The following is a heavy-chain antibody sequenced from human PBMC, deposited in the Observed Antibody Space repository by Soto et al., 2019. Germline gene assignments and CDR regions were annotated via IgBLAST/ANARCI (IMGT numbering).Heavy chain of an antibody. V-gene: IGHV4-59*08. CDR2: IYNSGST. CDR3: ARGSTGYSSSWYRY. J-gene: IGHJ4*02. Sequence: PSETLSLTCTVSGGSISSYYWSWIRQPPGKGLEWIGYIYNSGSTNYNPSLQSRVTISVDTSKNQFSLKLSSVTAADTAVYYCARGSTGYSSSWYRYWGQGTLVTVSS. CDR1: GGSISSYY. D-gene: IGHD6-13*01.